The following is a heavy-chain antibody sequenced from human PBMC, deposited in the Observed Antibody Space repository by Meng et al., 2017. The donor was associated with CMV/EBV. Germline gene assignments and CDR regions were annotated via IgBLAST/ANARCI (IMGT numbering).Heavy chain of an antibody. Sequence: GESLKISCTASGFTFGDYAMSWVRQAPGKGLEWVGFIRSKAYGGTTEYAASVKGRFTISRDDSKSIAYLQMNSLKTEDTAVYYCTREPVWGSYYYYYYGMDICGQGTTVTVSS. D-gene: IGHD3-16*01. CDR3: TREPVWGSYYYYYYGMDI. J-gene: IGHJ6*02. CDR1: GFTFGDYA. CDR2: IRSKAYGGTT. V-gene: IGHV3-49*04.